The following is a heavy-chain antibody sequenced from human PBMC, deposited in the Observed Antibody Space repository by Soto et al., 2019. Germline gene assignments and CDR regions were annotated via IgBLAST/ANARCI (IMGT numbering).Heavy chain of an antibody. D-gene: IGHD5-12*01. CDR1: GFTFDKAW. CDR3: TTELRGYIGYDSGGFDY. J-gene: IGHJ4*02. CDR2: IKSKTDGGTT. Sequence: EVQLVESGGGLVKPGGSLRLSCAPSGFTFDKAWMNWVRQAPGKGLEWVGRIKSKTDGGTTDYAAPGKGRFTISRDDSKATLYLQMNSLKTEDTAVYYCTTELRGYIGYDSGGFDYWGQGTLVTVSS. V-gene: IGHV3-15*07.